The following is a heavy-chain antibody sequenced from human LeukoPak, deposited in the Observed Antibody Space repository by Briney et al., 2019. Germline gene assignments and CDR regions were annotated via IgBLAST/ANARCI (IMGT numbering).Heavy chain of an antibody. CDR3: AKSPGYSYGHIDY. CDR2: ISWDGVNT. CDR1: GFTFDDYA. Sequence: GGSLRLSCLASGFTFDDYAMHWVRQTPGKGLQWVSLISWDGVNTYYADSVKGRFTISRDNSKNSLYLQMDSLRTEDTALYYCAKSPGYSYGHIDYWGQGTLVTVSS. V-gene: IGHV3-43D*03. J-gene: IGHJ4*02. D-gene: IGHD5-18*01.